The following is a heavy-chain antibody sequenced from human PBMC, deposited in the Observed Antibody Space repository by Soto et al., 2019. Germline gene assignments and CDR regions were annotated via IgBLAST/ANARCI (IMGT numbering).Heavy chain of an antibody. D-gene: IGHD3-3*01. CDR1: GYNFTSYG. CDR3: ARDHYDFWSGYYEGFDP. V-gene: IGHV1-3*01. CDR2: INAGNGNT. Sequence: GASVKVSRKGSGYNFTSYGMHWVSQAPGQNLEWMGWINAGNGNTKYSQKFQGRVTITRDTSASTAYMELSSLRSEDTAVYYCARDHYDFWSGYYEGFDPWGQGTLVTVSS. J-gene: IGHJ5*02.